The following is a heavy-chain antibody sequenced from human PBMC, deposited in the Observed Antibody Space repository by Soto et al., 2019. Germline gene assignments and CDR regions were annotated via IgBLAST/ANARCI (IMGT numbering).Heavy chain of an antibody. V-gene: IGHV3-7*03. CDR2: IKQDGSEK. J-gene: IGHJ4*02. CDR3: APVNSVYYLFDY. Sequence: EVQLVESGGGLVQPGGSLRLSCAASGFTFSSYWMSWVRQAPGKGLEWVANIKQDGSEKYYVDSVKGRFTISRDNAKNPLYLQMNSLRAEDTDVYYCAPVNSVYYLFDYFCQGPLLTPSS. CDR1: GFTFSSYW. D-gene: IGHD2-8*01.